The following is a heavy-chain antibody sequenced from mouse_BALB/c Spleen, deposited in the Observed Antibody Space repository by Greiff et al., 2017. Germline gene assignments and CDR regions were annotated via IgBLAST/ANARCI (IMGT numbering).Heavy chain of an antibody. V-gene: IGHV1S29*02. J-gene: IGHJ4*01. CDR1: GYTFTDYN. CDR2: IYPYNGGT. Sequence: EVQLQQSGPELVKPGASVKISCKASGYTFTDYNMHWVKQSHGKSLEWIGYIYPYNGGTGYNQKFKSKATLTVDNSSSTAYMELRSLTSEDSAVYYCANDYDGDYYAMDYWGQGTSVTVAS. CDR3: ANDYDGDYYAMDY. D-gene: IGHD2-4*01.